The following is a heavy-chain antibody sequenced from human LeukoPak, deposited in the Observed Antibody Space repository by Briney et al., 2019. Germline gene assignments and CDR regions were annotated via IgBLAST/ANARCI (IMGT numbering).Heavy chain of an antibody. J-gene: IGHJ3*02. V-gene: IGHV3-21*01. Sequence: PGGSLRLSCAASGFTFSSYSKNWVRQAPGKGLEWVSSISSSSSYIYYADSLKGRFTISRDNAKNSLYLQMNSLRAEDTAVYYCARVYCSGISCYSIDIWGQGTMVTVSS. CDR3: ARVYCSGISCYSIDI. D-gene: IGHD2-15*01. CDR1: GFTFSSYS. CDR2: ISSSSSYI.